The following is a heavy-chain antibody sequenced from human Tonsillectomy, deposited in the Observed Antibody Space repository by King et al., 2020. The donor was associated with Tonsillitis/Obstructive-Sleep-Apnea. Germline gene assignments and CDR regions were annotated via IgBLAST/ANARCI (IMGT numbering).Heavy chain of an antibody. CDR1: GGSFSGYY. CDR2: INHSGST. V-gene: IGHV4-34*01. J-gene: IGHJ4*02. CDR3: ARERAEYSSALSKDY. Sequence: VQLQQWGAGLLKPSETLSLTCAVYGGSFSGYYWSWIRQPPGKGLEWIGEINHSGSTNYNPSLKSRVTISVDTSKNQFSLKLSSVTAADTAVYYCARERAEYSSALSKDYWGQGTLVTVSS. D-gene: IGHD6-19*01.